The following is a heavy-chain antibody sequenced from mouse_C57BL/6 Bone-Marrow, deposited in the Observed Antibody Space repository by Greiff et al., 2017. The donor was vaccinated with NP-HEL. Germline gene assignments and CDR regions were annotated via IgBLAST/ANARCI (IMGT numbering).Heavy chain of an antibody. CDR1: GYTFTSYW. CDR2: INPSNGGT. CDR3: ARVGDYDAWFAY. V-gene: IGHV1-53*01. J-gene: IGHJ3*01. D-gene: IGHD2-4*01. Sequence: QVQLQQPGPELVKPGASVKLSCKASGYTFTSYWMNWVKQRPGQGLEWIGNINPSNGGTNYNEKFKSKATLTVDKSSSTAYMQLSSLTSEDSAVYYCARVGDYDAWFAYWGQGTLVTVSA.